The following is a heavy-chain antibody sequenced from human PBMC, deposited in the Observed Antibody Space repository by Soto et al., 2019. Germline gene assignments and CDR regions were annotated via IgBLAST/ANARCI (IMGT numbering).Heavy chain of an antibody. CDR3: ASVGPSRIDY. Sequence: SETLSLTCTVSGGSISSSNYYWGWIRQPPGKGLEWIGSIYYIGSTYSNPSLKSRVTISVDTSKNQFSLKLSSVTAADTAVYYCASVGPSRIDYWGQGTLVTVSS. V-gene: IGHV4-39*01. D-gene: IGHD1-26*01. CDR1: GGSISSSNYY. J-gene: IGHJ4*02. CDR2: IYYIGST.